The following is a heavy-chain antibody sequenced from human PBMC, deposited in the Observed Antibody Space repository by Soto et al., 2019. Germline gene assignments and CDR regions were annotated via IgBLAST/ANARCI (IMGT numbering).Heavy chain of an antibody. CDR2: INGGNGKT. J-gene: IGHJ6*04. CDR1: GYTFTTYG. Sequence: ASVKVSCKASGYTFTTYGVHWVRQAPGQGLEWMGWINGGNGKTKYSQKLKDRVTITSDTSASTAYMELSSLRSEDTAVYYCARDRRNYYYYYYAMDAWGEGTTVTVSS. V-gene: IGHV1-3*01. D-gene: IGHD1-1*01. CDR3: ARDRRNYYYYYYAMDA.